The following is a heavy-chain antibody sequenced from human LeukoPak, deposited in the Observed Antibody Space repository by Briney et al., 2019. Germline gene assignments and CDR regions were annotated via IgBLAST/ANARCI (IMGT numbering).Heavy chain of an antibody. D-gene: IGHD6-19*01. CDR1: GFTVSSNY. Sequence: GGSLRLSCAASGFTVSSNYMSWVRQPAGKGLEWVSVIYSGGATFYADSVKGRFTISRDTSKNTLNIQMNDLRADDTAVYYCTKLKGWYGEGFFDYWGQGTLVTVSS. CDR2: IYSGGAT. J-gene: IGHJ4*02. CDR3: TKLKGWYGEGFFDY. V-gene: IGHV3-53*01.